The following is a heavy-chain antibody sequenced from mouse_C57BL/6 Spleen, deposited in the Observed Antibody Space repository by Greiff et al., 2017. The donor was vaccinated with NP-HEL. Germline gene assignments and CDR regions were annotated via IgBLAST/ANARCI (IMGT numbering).Heavy chain of an antibody. V-gene: IGHV7-1*01. Sequence: EVQVVESGGGLVQSGRSLRLSCATSGFTFSDFYMEWVRQAPGKGLEWIAASRNKANDYTTEYSASVKGRFIVSRDTSQSILYLQMNALRAEDTAIYYCARDASLKLGGAMDYWGQGTSVTVSS. CDR2: SRNKANDYTT. CDR1: GFTFSDFY. J-gene: IGHJ4*01. D-gene: IGHD3-3*01. CDR3: ARDASLKLGGAMDY.